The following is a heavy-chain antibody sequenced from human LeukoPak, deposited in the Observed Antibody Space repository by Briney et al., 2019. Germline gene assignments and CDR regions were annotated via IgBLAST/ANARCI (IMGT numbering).Heavy chain of an antibody. D-gene: IGHD6-19*01. J-gene: IGHJ4*02. Sequence: PGGSLRLSCAASGFTFSSYGMHWVRQAPGKGLEWVAVISYDGSNKYYADSVKGRFTISRDNSKNTLYLQMNSLTAEDTDVYYCAKHAVAGYDYWGQGTLVTVSS. CDR1: GFTFSSYG. V-gene: IGHV3-30*18. CDR3: AKHAVAGYDY. CDR2: ISYDGSNK.